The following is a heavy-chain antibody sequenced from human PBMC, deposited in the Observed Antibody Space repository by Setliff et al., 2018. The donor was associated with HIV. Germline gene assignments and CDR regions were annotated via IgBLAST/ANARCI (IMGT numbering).Heavy chain of an antibody. J-gene: IGHJ4*02. Sequence: GGSLRLSCAASGVSFNNYAMSWVRQAPGKGLEWVSAISGGGGGTNYADSVRGRFTISRDNSNNTLYLHINNLRADDTAVYYCTREVQWSRYSGREEEDYWGQGTLVTVAS. CDR3: TREVQWSRYSGREEEDY. CDR2: ISGGGGGT. D-gene: IGHD1-26*01. CDR1: GVSFNNYA. V-gene: IGHV3-23*01.